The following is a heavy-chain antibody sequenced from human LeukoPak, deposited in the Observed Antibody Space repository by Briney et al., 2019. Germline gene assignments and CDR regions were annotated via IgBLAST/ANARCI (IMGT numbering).Heavy chain of an antibody. CDR3: ARTPSGSSWNDY. J-gene: IGHJ4*02. CDR2: IYST. D-gene: IGHD6-13*01. V-gene: IGHV4-4*07. CDR1: GGSISSYS. Sequence: SETLSLTCTVSGGSISSYSWSWIRQPAGKGLEWIGRIYSTNYNPSLKSRVTISVDTSKNQFSLKLSSVTAADTAVYYCARTPSGSSWNDYWGQGTLVTVSS.